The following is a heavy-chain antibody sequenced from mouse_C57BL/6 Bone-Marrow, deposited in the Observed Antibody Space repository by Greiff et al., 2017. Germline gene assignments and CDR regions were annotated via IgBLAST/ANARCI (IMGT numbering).Heavy chain of an antibody. D-gene: IGHD2-4*01. J-gene: IGHJ4*01. CDR2: LWRGGST. CDR1: GFSLTSYG. V-gene: IGHV2-5-1*01. CDR3: AKYEYDVVIYYAMDY. Sequence: QVQLQQSGPSLVQPSQSLSITCTVSGFSLTSYGVHWVRQSPGKGLEWLGVLWRGGSTDYNAAFMSRLSITKDNSKSQVFFKMNSLQADDTAIYYFAKYEYDVVIYYAMDYWGQGTSVTVSS.